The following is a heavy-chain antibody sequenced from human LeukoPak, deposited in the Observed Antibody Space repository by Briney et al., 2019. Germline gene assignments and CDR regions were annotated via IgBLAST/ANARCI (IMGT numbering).Heavy chain of an antibody. J-gene: IGHJ4*02. CDR3: ARHGKYSSGSHYFDY. CDR1: GYGFTNYW. D-gene: IGHD6-19*01. Sequence: GESLKISCKASGYGFTNYWIAWVRQMPGKGLEWMGIIYAEDSETKYSPSFQGQVTISVDKSSSTAYLQWSSLRASDTAIYYCARHGKYSSGSHYFDYWGQGILVTVSS. CDR2: IYAEDSET. V-gene: IGHV5-51*01.